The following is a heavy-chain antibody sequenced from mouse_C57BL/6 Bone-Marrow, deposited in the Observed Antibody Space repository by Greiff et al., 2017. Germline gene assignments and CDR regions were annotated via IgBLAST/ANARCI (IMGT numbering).Heavy chain of an antibody. CDR1: GYTFTSYW. V-gene: IGHV1-53*01. J-gene: IGHJ2*01. D-gene: IGHD1-1*01. Sequence: QVQLQQSGTELVKPGASVKLSCKASGYTFTSYWMHWVKRRPGQGLEWIGNIKPSNGGTTYNEKFKSKATLTVDKSSSTAYMQLSSLTSEDSAVYYCARIYYYGSSFDYWGQGTTLTVSS. CDR3: ARIYYYGSSFDY. CDR2: IKPSNGGT.